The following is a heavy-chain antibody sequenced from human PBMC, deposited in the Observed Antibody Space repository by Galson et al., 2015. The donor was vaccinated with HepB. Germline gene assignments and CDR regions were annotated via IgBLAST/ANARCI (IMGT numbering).Heavy chain of an antibody. J-gene: IGHJ4*02. CDR1: GFTFRTYS. CDR3: ARDRRGTYYYAGAAYFIDF. V-gene: IGHV3-21*01. CDR2: IDGSRAYI. Sequence: SLRLSCAASGFTFRTYSMNWVRQAPGKGLEWVSSIDGSRAYIYYAASVKGRFTISRDNAQNSLFLQMNSLRAEDTVVYYCARDRRGTYYYAGAAYFIDFWGQGTLVTVSS. D-gene: IGHD3-10*01.